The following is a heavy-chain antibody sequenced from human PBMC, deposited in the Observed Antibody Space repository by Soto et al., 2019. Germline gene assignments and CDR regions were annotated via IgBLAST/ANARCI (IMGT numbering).Heavy chain of an antibody. V-gene: IGHV3-74*01. Sequence: GGSLRLSCAASGFTFSSYAMSWVRQAPGKGLVWVSRINSDGSSTSYADSVKGRFTISRDNAKNTLYLQMNSLRAEDTAVYYCARNRSYYWDMNWFDPWGQGTLVTVSS. CDR1: GFTFSSYA. CDR2: INSDGSST. J-gene: IGHJ5*02. D-gene: IGHD1-26*01. CDR3: ARNRSYYWDMNWFDP.